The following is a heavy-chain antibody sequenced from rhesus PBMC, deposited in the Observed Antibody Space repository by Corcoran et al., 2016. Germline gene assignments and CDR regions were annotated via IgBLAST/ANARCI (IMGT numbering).Heavy chain of an antibody. CDR3: ATDQGGRTTGGKSIWYFDL. D-gene: IGHD1-44*01. Sequence: EVQLVQSGAEVKKPGASVKISCKASGYTFTDYYLNWVRQAPGKGLDWMGRVDPEDVEEKHAQKFQDRVTLTADTSTDTAYMELSSLRSEDTAVYYCATDQGGRTTGGKSIWYFDLWGPGTPITISS. V-gene: IGHV1-111*02. CDR2: VDPEDVEE. J-gene: IGHJ2*01. CDR1: GYTFTDYY.